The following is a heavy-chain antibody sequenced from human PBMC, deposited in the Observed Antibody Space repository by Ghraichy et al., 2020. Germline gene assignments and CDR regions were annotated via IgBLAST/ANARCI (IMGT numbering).Heavy chain of an antibody. CDR3: ARDTGIYYYYGMDV. Sequence: GGSLRLSCAASGFTFSSYSMNWVRQAPGKGLEWVSYISSSSSTIYYADSVKGRFTISRDNAKNSLYLQMNSLRAEDTAVYYCARDTGIYYYYGMDVWGQGTTVTVSS. V-gene: IGHV3-48*01. D-gene: IGHD5-18*01. J-gene: IGHJ6*02. CDR2: ISSSSSTI. CDR1: GFTFSSYS.